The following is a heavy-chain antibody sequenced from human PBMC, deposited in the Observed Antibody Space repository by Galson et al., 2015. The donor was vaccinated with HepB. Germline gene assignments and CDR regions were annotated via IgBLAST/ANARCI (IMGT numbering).Heavy chain of an antibody. CDR1: GHTFTSYD. CDR2: MNPNSGNT. V-gene: IGHV1-8*01. CDR3: ARGLAVAAAGGVDY. J-gene: IGHJ4*02. Sequence: SVKVSCKASGHTFTSYDINWGRQATGQGLEWMGWMNPNSGNTGYAQKFQGRVTMTRNTSISTAYMELSSLRSEDTAVYYCARGLAVAAAGGVDYWGQGTLVTVSS. D-gene: IGHD6-19*01.